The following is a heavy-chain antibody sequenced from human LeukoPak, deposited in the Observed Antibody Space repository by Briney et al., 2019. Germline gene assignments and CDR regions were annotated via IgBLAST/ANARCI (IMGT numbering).Heavy chain of an antibody. CDR1: GFTFSNAW. D-gene: IGHD3-22*01. CDR2: IKSKTDGGTT. Sequence: GGSLRLSCAASGFTFSNAWMSWVRQAPGKGLEWVGRIKSKTDGGTTDYAAPVKGRFTISRDDSKNTLYLQMNSLKTEDTAVYYCSTSIVVVTLTDYWGQGTLVTVSS. V-gene: IGHV3-15*01. CDR3: STSIVVVTLTDY. J-gene: IGHJ4*02.